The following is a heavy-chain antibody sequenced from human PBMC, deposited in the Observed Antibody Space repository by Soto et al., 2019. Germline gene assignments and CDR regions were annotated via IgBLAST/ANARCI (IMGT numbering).Heavy chain of an antibody. D-gene: IGHD6-13*01. CDR2: IYHSGST. J-gene: IGHJ3*02. V-gene: IGHV4-4*02. Sequence: PSETLSLNCSVSGCSISSSNWWSWVRQPPGKGLEWIGEIYHSGSTNYNPSLKSRVTISVDKSKNQFSLKLSSVTAADTAVYYCARVRKQLVLGAFDIWGQGTMVTVSS. CDR3: ARVRKQLVLGAFDI. CDR1: GCSISSSNW.